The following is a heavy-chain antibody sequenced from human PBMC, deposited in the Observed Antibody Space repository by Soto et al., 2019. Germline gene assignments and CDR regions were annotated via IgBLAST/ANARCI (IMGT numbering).Heavy chain of an antibody. CDR1: GFTFSSYA. D-gene: IGHD4-4*01. Sequence: GGSLRLSCAASGFTFSSYAMSWVRQAPGKGLEWVSAISGSGGSTYYADSVKGRFTISRDNSKNTLYLQMNSLRAEDTAVYYCAKDPTPTVTMYTEMDVWGQGTTVTVSS. CDR3: AKDPTPTVTMYTEMDV. CDR2: ISGSGGST. V-gene: IGHV3-23*01. J-gene: IGHJ6*02.